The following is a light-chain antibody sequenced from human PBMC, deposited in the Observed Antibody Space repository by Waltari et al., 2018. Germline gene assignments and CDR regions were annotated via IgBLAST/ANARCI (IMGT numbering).Light chain of an antibody. V-gene: IGLV4-69*01. CDR3: QTWGTGTVV. CDR1: SGPSPHA. J-gene: IGLJ2*01. CDR2: LNRDGSH. Sequence: QLVLTQSPSASASLRASVKPTCPPSSGPSPHAIAWHHQQPEKGPRYLLKLNRDGSHSKGDGIPDRFSGSKSGAERYLTISSLQSEDEGDYYCQTWGTGTVVFGGGTKLTVL.